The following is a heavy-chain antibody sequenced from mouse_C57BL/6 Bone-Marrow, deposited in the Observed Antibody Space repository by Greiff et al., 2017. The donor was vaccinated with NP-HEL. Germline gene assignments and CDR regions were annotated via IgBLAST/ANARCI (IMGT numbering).Heavy chain of an antibody. CDR1: GYTFTDYE. D-gene: IGHD2-3*01. Sequence: QVQLQQSGAELVRPGASVTLSCKASGYTFTDYEMHWVKQTPVHGLEWIGAIDPETGGTAYNQKFKGKAILTADKSSSTAYMELRSLTSEDSAVYYCTGYYCYYRNYCSLDYWCQGTAVTVSS. CDR3: TGYYCYYRNYCSLDY. J-gene: IGHJ4*01. CDR2: IDPETGGT. V-gene: IGHV1-15*01.